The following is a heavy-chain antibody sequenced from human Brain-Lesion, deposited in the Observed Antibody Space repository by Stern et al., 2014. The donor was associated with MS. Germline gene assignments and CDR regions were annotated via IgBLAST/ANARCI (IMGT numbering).Heavy chain of an antibody. CDR3: ATYYYDSTGYNDF. Sequence: QVQLVESGAEVKKPGASVKVSCKASGYTFTGYYMPWVRQAPGQGLEWMGWINPKSGGTNYAQKFQGWVTMTRDTSISTAYMELSRLRSDDTAVYYCATYYYDSTGYNDFWGQGTLVTVSS. V-gene: IGHV1-2*04. J-gene: IGHJ4*02. CDR2: INPKSGGT. CDR1: GYTFTGYY. D-gene: IGHD3-22*01.